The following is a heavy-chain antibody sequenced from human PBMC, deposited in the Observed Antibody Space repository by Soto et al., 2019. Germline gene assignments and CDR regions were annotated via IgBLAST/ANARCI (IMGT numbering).Heavy chain of an antibody. CDR2: ISNSGST. CDR3: ARGVLL. J-gene: IGHJ4*02. CDR1: GGSISSGGYC. Sequence: LTCTVSGGSISSGGYCWSWIRQHPGKGLEWIGCISNSGSTYYNSSLKGRVTISVDTSENQFSLKLTSVTDADTAVYYCARGVLLWGQGTLVTVSS. V-gene: IGHV4-31*03.